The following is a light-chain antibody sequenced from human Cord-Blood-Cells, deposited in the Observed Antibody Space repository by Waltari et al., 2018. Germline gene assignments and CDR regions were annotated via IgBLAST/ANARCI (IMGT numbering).Light chain of an antibody. J-gene: IGLJ2*01. CDR1: SLRSYY. Sequence: SELTQDPAVSVALGQTVRMTCQGDSLRSYYAIWYQQKPGQAPVLVIYGKNNRPSGTPDRFSGSSSGNTSSLTITGAQAEDEADYYCNSRDSSGNHVVFGGGTKLTVL. CDR3: NSRDSSGNHVV. V-gene: IGLV3-19*01. CDR2: GKN.